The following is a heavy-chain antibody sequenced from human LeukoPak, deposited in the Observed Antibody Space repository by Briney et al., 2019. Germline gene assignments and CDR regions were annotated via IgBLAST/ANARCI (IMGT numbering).Heavy chain of an antibody. CDR1: GFTVSSNY. CDR2: IYCGGST. V-gene: IGHV3-53*01. J-gene: IGHJ5*02. D-gene: IGHD4-11*01. CDR3: AKDHDYSNYGFWFDP. Sequence: GGSLRLSCAASGFTVSSNYMSWVRQAPGKGLEWVSVIYCGGSTYYADSVKGRFTISRDNSKNTLYLQMNSLRAEDTAVYYCAKDHDYSNYGFWFDPWGQGTLVTVSS.